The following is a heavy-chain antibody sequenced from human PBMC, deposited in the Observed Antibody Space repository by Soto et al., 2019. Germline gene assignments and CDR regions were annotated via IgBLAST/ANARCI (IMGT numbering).Heavy chain of an antibody. Sequence: HLQLKESGSGLVKPSQTLSLTCAASAGPISSGGYSWSWIRQPPGKGLEWIGYMYHSGSTYYNPSLKSRVTISIDRSKNHFSLKLSCVSAAFTAVYYCARVPDYWGQEILVTVSS. CDR1: AGPISSGGYS. CDR2: MYHSGST. D-gene: IGHD2-2*01. V-gene: IGHV4-30-2*01. J-gene: IGHJ4*02. CDR3: ARVPDY.